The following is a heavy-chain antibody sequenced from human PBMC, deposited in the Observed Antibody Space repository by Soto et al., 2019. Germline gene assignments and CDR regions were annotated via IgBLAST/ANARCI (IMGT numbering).Heavy chain of an antibody. Sequence: QVQLVQSGAEVKKPGSSVTVSCKASGYTFISYGISWVRQAPGQGLEWMGWISAYNDYTNYAQKLQGRVTMTTDTSTRIAYLELRSLRSDDTAGYYCAREGYYSGSGSYSPPGYYGMDVCCQGTTVTVSS. J-gene: IGHJ6*02. CDR1: GYTFISYG. D-gene: IGHD3-10*01. V-gene: IGHV1-18*01. CDR2: ISAYNDYT. CDR3: AREGYYSGSGSYSPPGYYGMDV.